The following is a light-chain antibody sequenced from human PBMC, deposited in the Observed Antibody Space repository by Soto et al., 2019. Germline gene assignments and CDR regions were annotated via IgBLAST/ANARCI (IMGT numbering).Light chain of an antibody. CDR1: SSDVGGYNY. J-gene: IGLJ1*01. CDR2: DVS. V-gene: IGLV2-11*01. Sequence: QSALTQPRSVSGSPGQSVTISCTGTSSDVGGYNYVSWYQQHTGKAPKLMIYDVSKRPSGVPDRFSGSKSGNTASLTISGLQAEDEADYYCCSYAGSYTRYVFGTGTKLTVL. CDR3: CSYAGSYTRYV.